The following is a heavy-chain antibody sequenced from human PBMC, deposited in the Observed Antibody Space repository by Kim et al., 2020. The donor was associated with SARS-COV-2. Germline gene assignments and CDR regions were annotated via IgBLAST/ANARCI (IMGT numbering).Heavy chain of an antibody. CDR2: IKQDGSDI. D-gene: IGHD4-17*01. Sequence: GGSLRLSCAASGFTFSSYWMSWVRQAPGKGLEWVANIKQDGSDIYYVDSVKGRFTISRDNAKNSLYLQMNSLRAEDTAVYYCARERPFKTTATEHFDYWGQGTLVTVSS. CDR3: ARERPFKTTATEHFDY. CDR1: GFTFSSYW. V-gene: IGHV3-7*01. J-gene: IGHJ4*02.